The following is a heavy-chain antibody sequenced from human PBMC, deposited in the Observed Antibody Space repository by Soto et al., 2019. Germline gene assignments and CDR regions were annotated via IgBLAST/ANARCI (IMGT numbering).Heavy chain of an antibody. V-gene: IGHV3-30*18. CDR3: AKDAGPVLLWFGELVY. D-gene: IGHD3-10*01. Sequence: GGSLRLSCAASGFTFSSYGMHWVRQAPGKGLEWVAVISYDGSNKYYADSVKGRFTISRDNSKNTLYLQMNSLRAEDTAVYYCAKDAGPVLLWFGELVYWGQGTLVTVSS. CDR2: ISYDGSNK. CDR1: GFTFSSYG. J-gene: IGHJ4*02.